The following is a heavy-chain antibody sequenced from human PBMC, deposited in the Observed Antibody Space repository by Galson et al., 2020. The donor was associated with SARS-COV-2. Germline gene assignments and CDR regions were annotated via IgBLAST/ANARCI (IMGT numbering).Heavy chain of an antibody. CDR1: GYSFTSYW. V-gene: IGHV5-51*01. CDR3: ARVPYYYYGSGSYYNGAFDI. Sequence: GESLKISCKGSGYSFTSYWIGWVRQMPGKGLEWMGIIYPGDSDTRYSPSFQGQVTIPADKSISTAYLQWSSLKASDTAMYYCARVPYYYYGSGSYYNGAFDIGGQGTMVTVSS. CDR2: IYPGDSDT. J-gene: IGHJ3*02. D-gene: IGHD3-10*01.